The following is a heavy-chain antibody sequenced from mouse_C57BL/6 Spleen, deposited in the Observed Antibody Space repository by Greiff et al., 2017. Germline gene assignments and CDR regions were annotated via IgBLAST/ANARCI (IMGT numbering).Heavy chain of an antibody. V-gene: IGHV1-80*01. CDR1: GYAFSSYW. Sequence: VHLVESGAELVKPGASVKISCKASGYAFSSYWMNWVKQRPGKGLEWIGQIYPGDGDTNYNGKFKGKATLTADKSSSTAYMQLSSLTSEDSAVYFCARRGYGSSYGYYAMDYWGQGTSVTVSS. J-gene: IGHJ4*01. D-gene: IGHD1-1*01. CDR2: IYPGDGDT. CDR3: ARRGYGSSYGYYAMDY.